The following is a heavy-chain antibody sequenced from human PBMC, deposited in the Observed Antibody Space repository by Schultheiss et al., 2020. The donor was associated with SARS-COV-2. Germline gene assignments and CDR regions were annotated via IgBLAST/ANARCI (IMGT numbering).Heavy chain of an antibody. V-gene: IGHV1-69*13. CDR3: ARAPVSPIVVVPAAPYYYGMDV. CDR1: GGTFSSYA. D-gene: IGHD2-2*01. CDR2: IIPIFGTA. J-gene: IGHJ6*02. Sequence: SVKVSCKASGGTFSSYAISWVRQAPGQGLEWMGGIIPIFGTANYAQKFQGRVTITADESTSTAYMELSSLRSEDTAVYYCARAPVSPIVVVPAAPYYYGMDVWGQGTTVTVSS.